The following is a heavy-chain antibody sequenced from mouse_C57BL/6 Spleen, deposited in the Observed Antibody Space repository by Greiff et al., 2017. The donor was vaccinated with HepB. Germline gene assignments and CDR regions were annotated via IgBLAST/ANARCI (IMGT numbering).Heavy chain of an antibody. D-gene: IGHD1-1*01. V-gene: IGHV1-47*01. CDR1: GYTFTTYP. J-gene: IGHJ3*01. Sequence: QVQLKESGAELVKPGASVKMSCKASGYTFTTYPIEWMKQNHGKSLEWIGNFHPYNDDTKYNEKFKGKATLTVEKSSSTVYLELSRLTSDDSAVYYCARHGSSQAWFAYWGQGTLVTVSA. CDR2: FHPYNDDT. CDR3: ARHGSSQAWFAY.